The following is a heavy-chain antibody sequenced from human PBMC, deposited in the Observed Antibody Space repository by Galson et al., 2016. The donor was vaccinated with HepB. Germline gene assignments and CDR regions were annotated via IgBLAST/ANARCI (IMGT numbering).Heavy chain of an antibody. Sequence: SLRLSCAASGFTFSDYYMNWIRQAPGKGLEWISYISSSGSTVYYADSVEGRFTSSRDNAKNSLSLQMNSLRAEDTAVYYCARGDYRVTTSGTYFDHWGQGTLVTVSS. V-gene: IGHV3-11*04. CDR2: ISSSGSTV. CDR3: ARGDYRVTTSGTYFDH. J-gene: IGHJ4*02. D-gene: IGHD1-1*01. CDR1: GFTFSDYY.